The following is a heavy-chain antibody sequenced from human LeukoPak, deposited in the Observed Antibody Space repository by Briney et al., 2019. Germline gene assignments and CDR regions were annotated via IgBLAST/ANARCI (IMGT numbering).Heavy chain of an antibody. Sequence: PSETLSLTCTVSGGSISSSSSFWAWIRQPPGKGLEWIGSFYYIGSTYYNPSLKSRVTISVDTSKNQFSLKLSSVTAADTAVYYCAKGRRYCSGGSCYPHFGYWGQGTLVTVSS. CDR2: FYYIGST. CDR1: GGSISSSSSF. V-gene: IGHV4-39*07. D-gene: IGHD2-15*01. CDR3: AKGRRYCSGGSCYPHFGY. J-gene: IGHJ4*02.